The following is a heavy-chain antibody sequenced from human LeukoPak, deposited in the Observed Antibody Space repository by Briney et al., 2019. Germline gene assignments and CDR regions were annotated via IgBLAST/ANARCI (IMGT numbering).Heavy chain of an antibody. CDR2: ISPGGGTT. Sequence: PGGSLRLSCAVSGFAFGSEAMSWVRQSPARGLEWVASISPGGGTTYYADYVKGRFTISRDNSNNSLFVQMNSLRAEDTAVYFCAKSRSGSPNWALQIFDNWGQGTLVTVSS. V-gene: IGHV3-23*01. CDR1: GFAFGSEA. J-gene: IGHJ4*02. D-gene: IGHD1-1*01. CDR3: AKSRSGSPNWALQIFDN.